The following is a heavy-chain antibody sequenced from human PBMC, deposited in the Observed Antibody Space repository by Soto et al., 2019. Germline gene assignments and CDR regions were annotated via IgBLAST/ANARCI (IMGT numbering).Heavy chain of an antibody. D-gene: IGHD6-6*01. J-gene: IGHJ6*02. Sequence: SVKVACKASGGTFSSYAISWVRQAPGQGLEWMGGIIPIFGTANYAQKFQGRVTITADESTSTAYMELSSLRSEDTAVCYCARGQLVGSDHYYYYGMDVWGQGTTVTVS. CDR3: ARGQLVGSDHYYYYGMDV. V-gene: IGHV1-69*13. CDR2: IIPIFGTA. CDR1: GGTFSSYA.